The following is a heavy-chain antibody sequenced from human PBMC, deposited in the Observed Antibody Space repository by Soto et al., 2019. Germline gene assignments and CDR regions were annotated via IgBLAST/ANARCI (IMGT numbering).Heavy chain of an antibody. V-gene: IGHV3-23*01. CDR2: IGGSGRNT. J-gene: IGHJ4*02. D-gene: IGHD6-13*01. Sequence: ESGGGLAQPGGSLRLSCAASGFMFSKSGMTWVRQAPGKGLESVAHIGGSGRNTYYTDSVKGRFTISRDNSKNTLFLQMNSLRDEDTAIYYCAKDGLSDSPSAIDYWGRGTRVTVSS. CDR3: AKDGLSDSPSAIDY. CDR1: GFMFSKSG.